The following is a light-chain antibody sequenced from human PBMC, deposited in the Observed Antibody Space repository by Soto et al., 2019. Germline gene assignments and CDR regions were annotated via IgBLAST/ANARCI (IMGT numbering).Light chain of an antibody. CDR2: EVS. Sequence: QSALTQPASVSVSPGQSITISCTGTSSDVGSYKLVSWYQQHPGKAPKLMISEVSKRPSGISDRFSGSKSGSTASLTISGLQAEDEADYYCCSYAGTSTHTVFGGGTKLTVL. J-gene: IGLJ7*01. CDR1: SSDVGSYKL. CDR3: CSYAGTSTHTV. V-gene: IGLV2-23*02.